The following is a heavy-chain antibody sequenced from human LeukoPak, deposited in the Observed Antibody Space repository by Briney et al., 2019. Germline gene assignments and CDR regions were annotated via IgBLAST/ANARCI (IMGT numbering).Heavy chain of an antibody. CDR1: GFTFSTYS. CDR2: ITSSSSYI. CDR3: ARPLMYYYGSESYFWFDP. V-gene: IGHV3-21*01. Sequence: GGSLRLSYAASGFTFSTYSMTWVRQAPGKGLEWVSSITSSSSYIYYADSVKGRFTISRDNAKSSLSLQMNSLRAEDTAVYYCARPLMYYYGSESYFWFDPWGQGTLVTVSS. D-gene: IGHD3-10*01. J-gene: IGHJ5*02.